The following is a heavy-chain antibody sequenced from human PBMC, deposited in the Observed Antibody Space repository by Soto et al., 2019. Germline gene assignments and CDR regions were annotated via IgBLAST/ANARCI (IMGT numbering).Heavy chain of an antibody. D-gene: IGHD1-1*01. Sequence: QVHLVQSGAEVKKPGASVKVSCKASGYTFTSYGITWVRQAPGQGLEWMGWISAHNGNTDYAQKLQGRVNVTRDTSTSTAYMELRSLISDDTAVYYCARGRYGDYWGQGALVTVSS. CDR1: GYTFTSYG. CDR3: ARGRYGDY. V-gene: IGHV1-18*01. CDR2: ISAHNGNT. J-gene: IGHJ4*02.